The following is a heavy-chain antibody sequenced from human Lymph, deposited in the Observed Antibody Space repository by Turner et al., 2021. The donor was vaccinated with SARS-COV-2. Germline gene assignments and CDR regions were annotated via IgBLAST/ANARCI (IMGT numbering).Heavy chain of an antibody. J-gene: IGHJ6*02. CDR1: GFTCSGYG. D-gene: IGHD3-10*01. CDR2: ISYDGNNE. Sequence: QVQLVESGGGVVQPGRSLRLSCAASGFTCSGYGMHWVRQAPGKGLEGVAVISYDGNNEHCADSVKGRFTISRDNSKNTLYLQMNRLRPDDTAVYYCAKDLSAGDYYYYYGMDVWGQGTTVTVSS. V-gene: IGHV3-30*18. CDR3: AKDLSAGDYYYYYGMDV.